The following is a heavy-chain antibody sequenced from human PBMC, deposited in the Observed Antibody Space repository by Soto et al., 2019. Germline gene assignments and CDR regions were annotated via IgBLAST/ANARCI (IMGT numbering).Heavy chain of an antibody. D-gene: IGHD6-19*01. CDR3: ARSVAVAATIDY. CDR1: GYTFTTYY. CDR2: INPSGGRT. V-gene: IGHV1-46*03. Sequence: ASVKVSCKASGYTFTTYYMHWVRQAPGQGFEWMGIINPSGGRTTYAQQFQGRVTMTMDTSTSTVYMELNSLTSGDTAVYFCARSVAVAATIDYWGQGTLVTSPQ. J-gene: IGHJ4*02.